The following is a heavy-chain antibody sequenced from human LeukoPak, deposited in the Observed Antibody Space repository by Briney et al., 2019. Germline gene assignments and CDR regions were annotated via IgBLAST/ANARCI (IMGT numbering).Heavy chain of an antibody. CDR3: ARGSVVYYYGMDV. V-gene: IGHV3-21*01. CDR1: GFTYSSYS. Sequence: GGSLRLSCAASGFTYSSYSMNWVRQAPAKGLEWVSSISSSSSYIYYADSVKGRFTISRDNAKNSLYLQMNSLRAEDTAVYYCARGSVVYYYGMDVWGQGTTVTVSS. CDR2: ISSSSSYI. J-gene: IGHJ6*02.